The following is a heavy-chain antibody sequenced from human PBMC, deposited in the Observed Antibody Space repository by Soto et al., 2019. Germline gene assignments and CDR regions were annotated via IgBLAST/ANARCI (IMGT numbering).Heavy chain of an antibody. CDR2: ISYDGSNK. V-gene: IGHV3-30*18. D-gene: IGHD2-21*01. CDR1: GFTFSSYG. Sequence: PGGSLRLSCAASGFTFSSYGMHWVRQAPGKGLEWVAVISYDGSNKYYADSVKGRFTISRDNSKNTLYLQMNSLRAEDTAVYYCAKDSSPYGPPYYFDYWGQGTQVTVSS. CDR3: AKDSSPYGPPYYFDY. J-gene: IGHJ4*02.